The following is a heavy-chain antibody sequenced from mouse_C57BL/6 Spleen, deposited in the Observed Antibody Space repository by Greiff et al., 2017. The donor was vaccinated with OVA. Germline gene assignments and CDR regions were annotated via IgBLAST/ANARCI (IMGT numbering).Heavy chain of an antibody. V-gene: IGHV1-4*01. CDR2: INPSSGYT. Sequence: HVQLQPSWAELARPGASVKMSCKASGYTFTSYTMHWVKQRPGQGLEWIGYINPSSGYTKYNQKFKDKATLTADKSSSTAYMQLSSLTSEDSAVYYCARDGDGNDYWGQGTTLTVSS. J-gene: IGHJ2*01. CDR1: GYTFTSYT. D-gene: IGHD1-1*01. CDR3: ARDGDGNDY.